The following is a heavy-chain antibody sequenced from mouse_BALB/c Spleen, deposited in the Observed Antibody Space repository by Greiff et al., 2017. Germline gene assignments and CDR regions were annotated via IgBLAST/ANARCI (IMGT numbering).Heavy chain of an antibody. CDR2: INPYNDGT. CDR1: GYTFTSYG. V-gene: IGHV1-14*01. CDR3: SNEGFAY. J-gene: IGHJ3*01. Sequence: EVQLQESGPELVKPGASVKLSCKASGYTFTSYGMNWVKQKPGQGLEWIGYINPYNDGTKYNEKFKGKATLTSDKSSSTAYMELSSLTSEDSAVYYCSNEGFAYWGQGTLVTVSA.